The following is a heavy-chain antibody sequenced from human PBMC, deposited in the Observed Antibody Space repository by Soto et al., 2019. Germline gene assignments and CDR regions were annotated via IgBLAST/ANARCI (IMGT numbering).Heavy chain of an antibody. D-gene: IGHD3-22*01. J-gene: IGHJ3*02. Sequence: SVKVSCEASGFTFTSSAVQWVRQARGQRLEWIGWIVVGSGNTNYAQKFQERVTITRDMSTSTAYMELSSLRSEDTAVYYCAAVGYYDSSGYYYGRAFDIWGQGTMVTVSS. CDR1: GFTFTSSA. V-gene: IGHV1-58*01. CDR2: IVVGSGNT. CDR3: AAVGYYDSSGYYYGRAFDI.